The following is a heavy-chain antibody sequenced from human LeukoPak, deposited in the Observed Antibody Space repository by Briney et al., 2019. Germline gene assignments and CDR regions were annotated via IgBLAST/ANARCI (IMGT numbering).Heavy chain of an antibody. J-gene: IGHJ4*02. CDR1: GFTFRNYA. D-gene: IGHD1-26*01. Sequence: GGSLRLSCAASGFTFRNYAMSWVRQAPGKGLEYISYVSSGGSVMYYADSVKGRFTISRDNAKKSVYLQMNSLRDEDTAIYYCVRAPDGGYDYWGQGVLVTVSS. CDR2: VSSGGSVM. CDR3: VRAPDGGYDY. V-gene: IGHV3-48*02.